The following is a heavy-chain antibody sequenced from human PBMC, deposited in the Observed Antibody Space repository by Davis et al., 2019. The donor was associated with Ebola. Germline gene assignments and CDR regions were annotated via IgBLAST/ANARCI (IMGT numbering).Heavy chain of an antibody. D-gene: IGHD6-13*01. CDR1: GYTFTRYA. CDR3: ARDRALYSSSWSDY. J-gene: IGHJ4*02. V-gene: IGHV7-4-1*02. CDR2: INTNTGNP. Sequence: AASVKVSCKASGYTFTRYAMNWVRQAPGQGLEWMGWINTNTGNPTYAQGFTGRFAFSLDTSVSTAYLQISSLKAEDTAVYYCARDRALYSSSWSDYWGQGTLVTVSS.